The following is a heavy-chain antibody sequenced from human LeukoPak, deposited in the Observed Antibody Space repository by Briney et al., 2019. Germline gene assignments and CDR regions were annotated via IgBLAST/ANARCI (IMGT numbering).Heavy chain of an antibody. CDR3: AREGTPTGGPDY. CDR1: GGSISSSSYY. Sequence: PSETLSLTCTVSGGSISSSSYYWGWIRQPPGKGLEWIGSIYYSGSTYYNPSLKSRVTISVDTSKNQFSLKLSSVTAADTAVYYCAREGTPTGGPDYWGQGTLVTVSS. D-gene: IGHD3-16*01. J-gene: IGHJ4*02. V-gene: IGHV4-39*07. CDR2: IYYSGST.